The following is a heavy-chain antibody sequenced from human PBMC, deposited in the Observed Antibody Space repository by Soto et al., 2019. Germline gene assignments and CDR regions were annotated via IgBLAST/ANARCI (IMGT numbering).Heavy chain of an antibody. CDR1: GYTFTGYY. J-gene: IGHJ6*02. D-gene: IGHD1-7*01. V-gene: IGHV1-2*02. CDR2: INPNSGGT. Sequence: ASVKVSCKASGYTFTGYYMHWVRQAPGQGLEWMGWINPNSGGTNYAQKFQGRVTMTRDTSISTAYMELSRLRSDDAAVYYCARGLGGTTFYYYGMDVWGQGTTVTVSS. CDR3: ARGLGGTTFYYYGMDV.